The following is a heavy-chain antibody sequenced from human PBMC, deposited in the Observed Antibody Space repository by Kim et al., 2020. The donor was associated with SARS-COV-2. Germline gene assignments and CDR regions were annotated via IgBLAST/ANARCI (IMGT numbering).Heavy chain of an antibody. J-gene: IGHJ4*02. CDR2: ISYDGSNK. V-gene: IGHV3-33*05. D-gene: IGHD3-22*01. Sequence: GGSLRLSCAASGFTFSSYGMHWVRQAPGKGLEWVAVISYDGSNKYYADSVKGRFTISRDNSKNTLYLQMNSLRAEDTAVYYCARDVSGILLHSWGYFDYWGQGTLVTVSS. CDR3: ARDVSGILLHSWGYFDY. CDR1: GFTFSSYG.